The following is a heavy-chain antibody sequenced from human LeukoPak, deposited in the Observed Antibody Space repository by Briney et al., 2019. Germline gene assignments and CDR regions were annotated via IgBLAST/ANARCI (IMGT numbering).Heavy chain of an antibody. J-gene: IGHJ4*02. V-gene: IGHV4-61*01. D-gene: IGHD3-3*01. Sequence: PSETLSLTCTVSGGSISSSSYYWGWIRQPPGKGLEWIGYIYYSGSTNYNPSLKSRVTISVDTSKNQFSLKLSSVTAADTAVYYCARERTHYDFWSGYFDYWGQGTLVTVSS. CDR2: IYYSGST. CDR3: ARERTHYDFWSGYFDY. CDR1: GGSISSSSYY.